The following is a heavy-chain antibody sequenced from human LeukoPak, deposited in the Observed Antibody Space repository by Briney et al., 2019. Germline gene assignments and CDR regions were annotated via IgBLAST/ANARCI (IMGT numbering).Heavy chain of an antibody. CDR3: ARDAYDILTAPGIFDY. CDR2: ISYDGSNK. Sequence: GRSLRLSCAASGFTFSSYAMHWVRQAPGKGLEWVAVISYDGSNKYYADSVKGRFTISRDNSKNTLYLQMNSLRAEDTAVYYCARDAYDILTAPGIFDYWGQGTLVTVSS. D-gene: IGHD3-9*01. J-gene: IGHJ4*02. V-gene: IGHV3-30-3*01. CDR1: GFTFSSYA.